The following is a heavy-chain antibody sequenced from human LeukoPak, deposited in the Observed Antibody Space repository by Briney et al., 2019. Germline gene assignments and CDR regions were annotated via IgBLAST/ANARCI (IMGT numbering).Heavy chain of an antibody. Sequence: SETLSLTCTVSGGSISSYYWSWIRQPAGKGLEWIGRIYTSGSTNYNPSLKSRVTMSVDTSKNQFSLKLSSVTAADTAVYYCARDHQSSGWSYWYFDLWGRGTLVNVSS. J-gene: IGHJ2*01. V-gene: IGHV4-4*07. D-gene: IGHD6-19*01. CDR2: IYTSGST. CDR1: GGSISSYY. CDR3: ARDHQSSGWSYWYFDL.